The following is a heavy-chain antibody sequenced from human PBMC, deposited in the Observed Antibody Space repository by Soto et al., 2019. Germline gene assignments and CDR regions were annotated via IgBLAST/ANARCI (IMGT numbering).Heavy chain of an antibody. V-gene: IGHV4-31*03. Sequence: SETLSLTCTVSGGSVSSGGYYWSWIRQRPWKGLEWIGYIYYIGSTFYNPSLKSRVAMSLYTSKNQFSLNLSSVTAADTAVYYCAREAGDSNSWFLDYWGQGXLVTVYS. CDR1: GGSVSSGGYY. CDR2: IYYIGST. J-gene: IGHJ4*02. CDR3: AREAGDSNSWFLDY. D-gene: IGHD6-13*01.